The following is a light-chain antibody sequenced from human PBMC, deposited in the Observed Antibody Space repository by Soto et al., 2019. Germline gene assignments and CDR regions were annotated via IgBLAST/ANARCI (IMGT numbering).Light chain of an antibody. CDR1: SSNVGGYNY. Sequence: QSVLAQPRSVSGSPGQSVTISCTGNSSNVGGYNYVSWYQQHPGKVPKLLIYDVSKRPSGVPDRFSGSKSGNTASLTISGLQAEDEADYYCCSYEGIYTSYVFGTGTKVTVL. V-gene: IGLV2-11*01. CDR3: CSYEGIYTSYV. CDR2: DVS. J-gene: IGLJ1*01.